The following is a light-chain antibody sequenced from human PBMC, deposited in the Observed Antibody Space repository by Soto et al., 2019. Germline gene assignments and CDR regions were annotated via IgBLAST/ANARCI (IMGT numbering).Light chain of an antibody. J-gene: IGLJ2*01. CDR1: ISTIGAGYD. Sequence: QSVRTQPPSVSGAPGQRVSISCTGSISTIGAGYDVHWYQQLPGTAPKLLIYGISNRPSGVPDRFSGSKSGTSASLAITGLQAEDEADYYCQSYDSSLSGFVVFGGGTKLTV. CDR3: QSYDSSLSGFVV. CDR2: GIS. V-gene: IGLV1-40*01.